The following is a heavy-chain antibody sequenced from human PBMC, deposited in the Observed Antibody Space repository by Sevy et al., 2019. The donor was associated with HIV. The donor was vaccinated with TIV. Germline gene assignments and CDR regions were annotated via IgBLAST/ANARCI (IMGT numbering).Heavy chain of an antibody. D-gene: IGHD2-21*01. V-gene: IGHV1-69*13. CDR2: IIPIFGTS. Sequence: ASVKVSCKASGGTFSSYDINWVRQAPGQGLEWVGQIIPIFGTSSYAHNFQGRVTITADESTSTAYMDLSSLRSEDTAVYYCARGGGAVDHGMDVWGQWTTVTVSS. CDR1: GGTFSSYD. J-gene: IGHJ6*02. CDR3: ARGGGAVDHGMDV.